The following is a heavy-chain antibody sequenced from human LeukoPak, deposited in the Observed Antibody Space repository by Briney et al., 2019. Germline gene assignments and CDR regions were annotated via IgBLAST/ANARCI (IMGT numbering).Heavy chain of an antibody. CDR2: FDPEDGET. D-gene: IGHD1-7*01. J-gene: IGHJ2*01. Sequence: GASVKVSCKVSGYTLTELSMHWVRQAPGKGLEWMGGFDPEDGETTYAQKFQGRVTMTEDTSTDTAYMELSSLRSEDTAVYYCATGPGRYGVTGTTYFDLWGRGTLVTVSS. V-gene: IGHV1-24*01. CDR1: GYTLTELS. CDR3: ATGPGRYGVTGTTYFDL.